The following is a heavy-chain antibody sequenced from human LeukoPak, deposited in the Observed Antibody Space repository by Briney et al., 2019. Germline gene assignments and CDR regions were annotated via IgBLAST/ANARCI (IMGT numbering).Heavy chain of an antibody. CDR1: GFTVSSNY. Sequence: PGGSLRLSCAASGFTVSSNYMSWVRQAPGKGLVWVSRINSDGSSKSYAESVKGRFTISRDNAKNRLYLQMNSLRAEDTAVYYCARARYYGDSYVDYWGQGTLVTVSS. J-gene: IGHJ4*02. V-gene: IGHV3-74*01. CDR2: INSDGSSK. D-gene: IGHD4-17*01. CDR3: ARARYYGDSYVDY.